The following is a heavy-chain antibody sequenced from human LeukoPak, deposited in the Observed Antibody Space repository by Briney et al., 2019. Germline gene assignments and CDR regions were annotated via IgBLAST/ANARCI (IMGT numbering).Heavy chain of an antibody. V-gene: IGHV3-23*01. Sequence: GGSLRLSCAASGLTFSSYAMSWVRQAPGKGLEWVSGISISGYDPYYAGSVKGRFTISRDNSKNTLYLQMNSLRADDTAVYYCAKAALRGPGSYYINYGMDVWGQGTTVTVSS. D-gene: IGHD3-10*01. J-gene: IGHJ6*02. CDR1: GLTFSSYA. CDR3: AKAALRGPGSYYINYGMDV. CDR2: ISISGYDP.